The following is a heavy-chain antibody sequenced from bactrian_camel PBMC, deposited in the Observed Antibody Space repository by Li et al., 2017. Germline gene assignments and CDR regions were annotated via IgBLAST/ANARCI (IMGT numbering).Heavy chain of an antibody. CDR2: IDSDGTT. V-gene: IGHV3S53*01. J-gene: IGHJ4*01. Sequence: HVQLVESGGGSVQAGGSLRLSCARSTWKYSTYCMGWFRQAPGKEREWVAGIDSDGTTSYTDSVKDRFTLSVDNAKNTLYLQMNDLKPEDTAMYYCAAEPRYGGRMGWGPFYVDIMTTGARGPRSPSP. CDR1: TWKYSTYC. D-gene: IGHD5*01. CDR3: AAEPRYGGRMGWGPFYVDIMTT.